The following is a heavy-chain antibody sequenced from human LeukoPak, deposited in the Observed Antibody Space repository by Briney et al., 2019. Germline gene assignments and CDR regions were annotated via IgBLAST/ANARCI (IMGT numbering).Heavy chain of an antibody. CDR3: ARTDTAMVNYYYYYGMDV. V-gene: IGHV3-33*01. J-gene: IGHJ6*02. Sequence: PGGSLRLSCAASGFTFSSYGMHWVRQAPGKGLEWVAVIWYDGSNKYYADSVKGRFTISGDNSKNTLYLQMNSLRAEDTAVYYCARTDTAMVNYYYYYGMDVWGQGTTVTVSS. CDR2: IWYDGSNK. D-gene: IGHD5-18*01. CDR1: GFTFSSYG.